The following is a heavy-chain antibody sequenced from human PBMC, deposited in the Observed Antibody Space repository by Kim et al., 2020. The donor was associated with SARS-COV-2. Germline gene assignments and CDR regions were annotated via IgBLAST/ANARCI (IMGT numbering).Heavy chain of an antibody. J-gene: IGHJ4*02. CDR3: ARDLRIPRKWDSRSSG. V-gene: IGHV3-7*01. D-gene: IGHD6-6*01. CDR1: GFTFSSYW. Sequence: GGSLRLSCAASGFTFSSYWMSWVRQAPGKGLEWVANIKQDGSEKYYVDSVKGRFTISRDNAKNSLYLQMNSLRAGDTAVYYCARDLRIPRKWDSRSSGWGQGTLVTVSS. CDR2: IKQDGSEK.